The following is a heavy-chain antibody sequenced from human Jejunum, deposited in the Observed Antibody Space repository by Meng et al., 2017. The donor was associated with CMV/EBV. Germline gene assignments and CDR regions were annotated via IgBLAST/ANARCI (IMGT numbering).Heavy chain of an antibody. V-gene: IGHV3-21*01. D-gene: IGHD5-18*01. CDR1: GLSCSAFN. CDR3: ANQQPWNYYYGMEF. J-gene: IGHJ6*02. Sequence: SGLSCSAFNMTWVRQAPGKGLGWVASNSSASSYIYYADSLKGRFTISRDNAKNSLYRQMNSLRAEDTAVYYCANQQPWNYYYGMEFWGQGTTVTVSS. CDR2: NSSASSYI.